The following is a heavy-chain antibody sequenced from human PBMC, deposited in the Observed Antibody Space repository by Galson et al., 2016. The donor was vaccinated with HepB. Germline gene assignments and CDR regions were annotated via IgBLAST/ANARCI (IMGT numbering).Heavy chain of an antibody. CDR2: IFDSGRT. V-gene: IGHV4-39*01. CDR3: ARHPNDFWSGWETSAYYYGRFDF. J-gene: IGHJ4*02. Sequence: SETLSLTCDVSGGSISSGGYYRSWIRQLPGKGLEWVGHIFDSGRTFYNPSLEGRLTISVDTSRNFFSLRLSSVTAADTGVYYCARHPNDFWSGWETSAYYYGRFDFWGQGTLVAVSS. CDR1: GGSISSGGYY. D-gene: IGHD3-3*01.